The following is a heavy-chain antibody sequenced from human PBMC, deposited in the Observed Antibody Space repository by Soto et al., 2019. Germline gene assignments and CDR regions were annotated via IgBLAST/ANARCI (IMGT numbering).Heavy chain of an antibody. V-gene: IGHV1-18*01. D-gene: IGHD1-1*01. CDR2: ISAHNGNT. J-gene: IGHJ4*02. CDR3: ARGRYGDY. CDR1: GYAFTTYR. Sequence: QVHLVQSGAEVKKPGASVKVSCKGSGYAFTTYRITWVRQAPGQGLEWMGWISAHNGNTNYAQKLQGRVSVTRVTSTSTDYMELRSLRSDDTAVYYCARGRYGDYWGQGALVTVSS.